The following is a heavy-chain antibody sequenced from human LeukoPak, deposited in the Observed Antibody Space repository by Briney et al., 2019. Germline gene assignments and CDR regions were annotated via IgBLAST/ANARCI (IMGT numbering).Heavy chain of an antibody. J-gene: IGHJ6*03. CDR3: ARVGSRGSYYYYMDV. V-gene: IGHV3-66*02. Sequence: PGGSLRLSCAASGFTVSSNYMSRVRQAPGKGLEWVSVIYSGGSTYYADSVKGRFTIPRDNSKNTLYLQMNSLRAEDTAVYYCARVGSRGSYYYYMDVWGKGTTVTVSS. D-gene: IGHD2-15*01. CDR1: GFTVSSNY. CDR2: IYSGGST.